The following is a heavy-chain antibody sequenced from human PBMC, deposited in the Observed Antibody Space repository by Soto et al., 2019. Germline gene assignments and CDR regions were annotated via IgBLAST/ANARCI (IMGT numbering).Heavy chain of an antibody. CDR1: GFTFSSYS. Sequence: GGSLRLSCAASGFTFSSYSMNWVRQAPGKGLEWVSSISSSSSYIYYADSVKGRFTISRDNAKNSLYLQMNSLRAEDTAVYYCARDSDYGGNSGSYWGQGTLVTVSS. CDR3: ARDSDYGGNSGSY. D-gene: IGHD4-17*01. V-gene: IGHV3-21*01. CDR2: ISSSSSYI. J-gene: IGHJ4*02.